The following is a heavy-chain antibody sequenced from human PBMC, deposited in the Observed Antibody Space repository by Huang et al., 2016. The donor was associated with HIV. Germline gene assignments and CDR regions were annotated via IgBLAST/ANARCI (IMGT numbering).Heavy chain of an antibody. CDR3: ARVSRQGAPYLGDFFDP. Sequence: EVQLVESGGGLVKPGGSLRLTCAASGFTFTTYGMNWVRQAPGKGPELVASINIDSSYRDYADSVKGRFSISRDNANNSLDLQMSSLRVEDTAVYYCARVSRQGAPYLGDFFDPWGQGTQVTVSS. D-gene: IGHD3-16*01. J-gene: IGHJ5*02. V-gene: IGHV3-21*01. CDR2: INIDSSYR. CDR1: GFTFTTYG.